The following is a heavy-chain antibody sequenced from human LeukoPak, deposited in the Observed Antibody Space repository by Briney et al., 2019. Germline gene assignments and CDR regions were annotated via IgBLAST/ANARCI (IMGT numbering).Heavy chain of an antibody. CDR1: GFTFSSYA. CDR2: ISYDGSNK. D-gene: IGHD6-13*01. Sequence: PGRSLRLSCAASGFTFSSYAMHWVRQAPGKGLEWVGVISYDGSNKNYADSVKGRFTISRDNSKNTLYLQMNSLRDEDTAVYFCARVAAAGTYYYYYMDVWGKGTTVTVSS. V-gene: IGHV3-30*04. J-gene: IGHJ6*03. CDR3: ARVAAAGTYYYYYMDV.